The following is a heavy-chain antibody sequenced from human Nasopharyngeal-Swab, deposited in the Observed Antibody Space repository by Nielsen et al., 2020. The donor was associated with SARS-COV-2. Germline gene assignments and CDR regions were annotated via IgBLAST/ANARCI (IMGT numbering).Heavy chain of an antibody. V-gene: IGHV4-59*08. CDR3: ARQWYYDSSGYRGGFDP. D-gene: IGHD3-22*01. J-gene: IGHJ5*02. CDR1: GGSFSSYY. CDR2: IYYSGST. Sequence: SETLSLTRTVSGGSFSSYYWSWIRQPPGKGLERIGYIYYSGSTNYNPSLKSRVTISVDTSKNQFSLKLSSVTAADTAVYYCARQWYYDSSGYRGGFDPWGQGTLVTVSS.